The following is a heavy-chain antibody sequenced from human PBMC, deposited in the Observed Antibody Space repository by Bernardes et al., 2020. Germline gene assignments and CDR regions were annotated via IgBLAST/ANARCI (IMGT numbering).Heavy chain of an antibody. D-gene: IGHD2-15*01. Sequence: SETLSLTRTVSGGSISSYYWSWIRQPPGKGLEWIGYIYYSGSTKYNPALKSRVTISLDTSKNQCSLKVTSATAADTAVYYCARVSRFCSGGGCFLDAFDIWGHGTMVTVSS. CDR1: GGSISSYY. CDR3: ARVSRFCSGGGCFLDAFDI. V-gene: IGHV4-59*01. CDR2: IYYSGST. J-gene: IGHJ3*02.